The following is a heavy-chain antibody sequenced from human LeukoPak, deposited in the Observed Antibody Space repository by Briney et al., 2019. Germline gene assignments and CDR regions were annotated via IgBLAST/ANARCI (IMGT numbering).Heavy chain of an antibody. J-gene: IGHJ1*01. CDR3: ARAPSEVGGYYPEYFRH. CDR1: GFTFSRYW. D-gene: IGHD3-22*01. Sequence: PGGSLRLSCEASGFTFSRYWMHWVRQAPGKGRVWVSRIKSDGKTNYADSVKGRFTISRDNAKNTVSLQMDSLRAEDTGVYYCARAPSEVGGYYPEYFRHWGQGTLVTVFS. CDR2: IKSDGKT. V-gene: IGHV3-74*01.